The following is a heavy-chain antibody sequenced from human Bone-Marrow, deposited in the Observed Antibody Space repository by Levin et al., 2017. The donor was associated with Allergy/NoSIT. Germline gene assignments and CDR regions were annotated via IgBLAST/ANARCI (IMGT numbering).Heavy chain of an antibody. D-gene: IGHD6-13*01. V-gene: IGHV4-61*01. J-gene: IGHJ5*02. CDR1: GGSVSSGSYY. Sequence: SQTLSLTCTVSGGSVSSGSYYWSWLRQPPGKGLEWFGYIYYSGSTNYNPSLKSRVTISVDTSKNQFSLKLSSVTAADTAVYYCARRSSSWFDPWGQGTLVTVSS. CDR3: ARRSSSWFDP. CDR2: IYYSGST.